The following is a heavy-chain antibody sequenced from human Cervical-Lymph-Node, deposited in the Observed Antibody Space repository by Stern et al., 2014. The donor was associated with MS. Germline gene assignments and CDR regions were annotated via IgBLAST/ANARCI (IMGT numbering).Heavy chain of an antibody. CDR2: IGGSGGST. CDR3: AKGSRIVGSTEFDS. CDR1: GFTFSDYA. D-gene: IGHD1-26*01. J-gene: IGHJ4*02. Sequence: EVQLVESGGGLAQPGGSLRLSCAGSGFTFSDYAMSWVRPAPGKGLEWASGIGGSGGSTYYAASVQGRFNISRDKSMDTMYLQMSSLRVDDTAVYYCAKGSRIVGSTEFDSWGQGTLVTVSS. V-gene: IGHV3-23*04.